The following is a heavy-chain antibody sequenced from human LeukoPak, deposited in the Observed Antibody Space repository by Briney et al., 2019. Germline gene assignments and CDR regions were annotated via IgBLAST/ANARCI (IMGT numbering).Heavy chain of an antibody. Sequence: SETLSLTCTVSGDSISSYYWSWIRQPPGKGLEWIGYIYSRGSTKYNPSLKSGVTISVDTSKNQISLKLTSVTAADTAVYFCAREDFSLSGSDYYSWFDPWGQGTLVTVSS. J-gene: IGHJ5*02. CDR3: AREDFSLSGSDYYSWFDP. CDR2: IYSRGST. V-gene: IGHV4-59*01. D-gene: IGHD3-10*01. CDR1: GDSISSYY.